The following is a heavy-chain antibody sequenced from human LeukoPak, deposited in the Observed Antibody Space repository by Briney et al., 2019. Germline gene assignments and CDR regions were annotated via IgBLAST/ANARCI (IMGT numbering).Heavy chain of an antibody. CDR3: VRVNDYGDRNLYYFGY. D-gene: IGHD4-17*01. V-gene: IGHV3-64D*06. CDR1: GFIFNNYG. Sequence: GGSLRLSCSASGFIFNNYGVYWVRQAPGKGLEFVSAISSCGDNTFYADSVKGRFTISRDNSKNTLYLQTSSLRGEDTAVYYCVRVNDYGDRNLYYFGYWGQGTLVTVSS. CDR2: ISSCGDNT. J-gene: IGHJ4*02.